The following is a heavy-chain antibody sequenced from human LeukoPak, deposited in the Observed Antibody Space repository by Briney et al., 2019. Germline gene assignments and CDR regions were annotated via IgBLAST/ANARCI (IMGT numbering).Heavy chain of an antibody. Sequence: GSLRLSCAASGFTFSSYAMSWIRQPPGKGLEWIGSIYYSGSTYYNPSLKSRVTISVDTSKNQFSLKLSSVTAADTAVYYCARESLGYYDSSGSLNWGQGTLVTVSS. V-gene: IGHV4-39*02. CDR3: ARESLGYYDSSGSLN. CDR1: GFTFSSYA. D-gene: IGHD3-22*01. J-gene: IGHJ4*02. CDR2: IYYSGST.